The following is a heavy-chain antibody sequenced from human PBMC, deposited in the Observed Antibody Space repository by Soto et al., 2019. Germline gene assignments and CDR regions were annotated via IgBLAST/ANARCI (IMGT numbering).Heavy chain of an antibody. CDR3: TRGAGTLSPTSRASGY. Sequence: EVQLLESGGGLVQPGGSLRLSCIASGFTFGSYAMSWVRQAPGKGLEWVSLIRGNAAVTHYADSVNGRFTISRDNSKNTVYLHMDSLRADDTATYYCTRGAGTLSPTSRASGYWGQGTLVTVSS. D-gene: IGHD3-10*01. J-gene: IGHJ4*02. CDR1: GFTFGSYA. CDR2: IRGNAAVT. V-gene: IGHV3-23*01.